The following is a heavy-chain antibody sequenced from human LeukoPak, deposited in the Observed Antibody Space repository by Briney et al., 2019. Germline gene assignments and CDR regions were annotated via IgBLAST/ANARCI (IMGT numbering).Heavy chain of an antibody. J-gene: IGHJ4*02. CDR3: ARENHGSFDY. V-gene: IGHV3-21*01. CDR2: ISSSSRYI. CDR1: GFTFSTYT. Sequence: PGKSLRLSCAASGFTFSTYTMHWVRQAPGKGLEWVSSISSSSRYIYYADSVKGRFTISRDNAKNSLYLQMNSLRVEDTAVYYCARENHGSFDYWGQGTLSPSPQ. D-gene: IGHD1-14*01.